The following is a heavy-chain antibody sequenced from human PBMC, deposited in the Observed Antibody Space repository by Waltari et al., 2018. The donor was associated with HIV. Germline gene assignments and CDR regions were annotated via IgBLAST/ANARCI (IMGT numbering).Heavy chain of an antibody. CDR2: IIPIFGSA. CDR1: GGTFSSSA. J-gene: IGHJ6*02. D-gene: IGHD6-6*01. Sequence: QVQLVQSGAEGKKPGSSVKVSCKTSGGTFSSSAISWVRQAPGQGLEWMGGIIPIFGSANYAQKFQGRVTITADKSTSTAYMELSSLRSEDTAVYYCAIPEEQLVLVSRNYYGMDVWGQGTTVTVSS. CDR3: AIPEEQLVLVSRNYYGMDV. V-gene: IGHV1-69*06.